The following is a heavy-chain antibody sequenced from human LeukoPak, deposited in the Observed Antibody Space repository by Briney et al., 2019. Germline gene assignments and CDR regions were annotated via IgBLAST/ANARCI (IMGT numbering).Heavy chain of an antibody. J-gene: IGHJ4*02. CDR1: GGTFSSYA. CDR2: IIPIFGTA. CDR3: ARDRIRDSSGPVDY. V-gene: IGHV1-69*05. D-gene: IGHD3-22*01. Sequence: GASVKVSCKASGGTFSSYAISWVRQAPGQGLEWMGGIIPIFGTANYAQKFQGRVTMTTDTSTSTAYMELRSLRSDDTAVYYCARDRIRDSSGPVDYWGQGTLVTASS.